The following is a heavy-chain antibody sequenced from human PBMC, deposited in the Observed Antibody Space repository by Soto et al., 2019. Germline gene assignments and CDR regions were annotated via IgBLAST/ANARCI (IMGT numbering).Heavy chain of an antibody. CDR2: IRGSGGTT. J-gene: IGHJ6*02. Sequence: PGGSLRLSCAASGFTFSSYAMSWVRQAAGKGLEWVSDIRGSGGTTYYADSVKGRFTISRDSSKNTLYLQMNSLRAEDTAVYYCAKGRAPFLGRGMDVWGQGTTVTVSS. V-gene: IGHV3-23*01. CDR3: AKGRAPFLGRGMDV. CDR1: GFTFSSYA.